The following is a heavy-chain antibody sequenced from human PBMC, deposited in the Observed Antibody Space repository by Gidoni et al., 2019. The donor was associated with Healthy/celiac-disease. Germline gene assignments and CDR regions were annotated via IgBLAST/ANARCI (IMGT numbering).Heavy chain of an antibody. J-gene: IGHJ4*02. V-gene: IGHV3-21*01. CDR3: AIWEIFGGEIFDY. D-gene: IGHD3-3*01. Sequence: EVQLVEPGGGLVKPGGSLRLSCAAPGSTFSSYSMNWVRQAPGKGLEWVSSISSSSSYIYYADSVKGRFTISRDNAKNSLYLQMNSLRAEDTAVYYCAIWEIFGGEIFDYWGQGTLVTVSS. CDR1: GSTFSSYS. CDR2: ISSSSSYI.